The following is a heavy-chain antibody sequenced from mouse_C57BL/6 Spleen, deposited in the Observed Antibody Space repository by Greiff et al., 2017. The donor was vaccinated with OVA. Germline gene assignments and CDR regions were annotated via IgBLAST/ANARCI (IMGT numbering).Heavy chain of an antibody. V-gene: IGHV1-82*01. CDR2: IYPGDGDT. CDR1: GYAFSSSW. J-gene: IGHJ2*01. CDR3: ARDTVHYFDY. Sequence: VQLVESGPELVKPGASVKISCKASGYAFSSSWMNWVKQRPGKGLEWIGRIYPGDGDTNYNGKFKGKATLTADKSSSTAYMQLSSLTSEDSAVYFCARDTVHYFDYWGQGTTLTVSS. D-gene: IGHD1-1*01.